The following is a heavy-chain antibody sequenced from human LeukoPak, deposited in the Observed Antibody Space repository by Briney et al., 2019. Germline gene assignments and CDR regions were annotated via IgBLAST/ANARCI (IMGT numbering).Heavy chain of an antibody. J-gene: IGHJ4*02. V-gene: IGHV4-4*07. CDR2: IYTSGST. Sequence: SETLSLTCTVSGGSISSYYWSWIRQPAGKGLEWIGRIYTSGSTNYNPPLKSRVTMSVDTSKNQFSLKRSAVTAADTAVYYCASGAGGWLQFDYWGQGTLVTVSS. D-gene: IGHD5-24*01. CDR1: GGSISSYY. CDR3: ASGAGGWLQFDY.